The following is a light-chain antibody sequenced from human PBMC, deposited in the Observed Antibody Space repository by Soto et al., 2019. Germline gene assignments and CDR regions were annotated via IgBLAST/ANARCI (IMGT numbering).Light chain of an antibody. Sequence: QAVVTQPPSVSGAPGQRVTISCTGSSSNIGAGYDVHWYQQLPGTAPKLLIYGNSNRPSGVPDRFSGSKSGTSASLAITGLQAEDEADYYCQSYDSSPNVVFGGGTKL. CDR2: GNS. CDR3: QSYDSSPNVV. CDR1: SSNIGAGYD. J-gene: IGLJ2*01. V-gene: IGLV1-40*01.